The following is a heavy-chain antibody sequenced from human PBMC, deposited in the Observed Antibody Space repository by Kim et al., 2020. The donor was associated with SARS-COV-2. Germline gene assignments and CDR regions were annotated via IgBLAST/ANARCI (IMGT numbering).Heavy chain of an antibody. Sequence: ASVKVSCKASGYTFTGYYMHWVRQAPGQGLEWMGWINPNSGGTNYAQKFQGRVTMTRDTSISTAYMELSRLRSDDTAVYYCARDRGGSYYAGDAFDIWGQGTMVTVSS. D-gene: IGHD1-26*01. CDR1: GYTFTGYY. CDR2: INPNSGGT. CDR3: ARDRGGSYYAGDAFDI. V-gene: IGHV1-2*02. J-gene: IGHJ3*02.